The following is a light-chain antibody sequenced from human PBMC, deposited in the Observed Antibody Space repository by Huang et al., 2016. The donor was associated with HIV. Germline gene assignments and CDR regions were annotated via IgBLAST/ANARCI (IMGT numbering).Light chain of an antibody. V-gene: IGKV1-39*01. CDR2: SAS. CDR1: ENIRRY. J-gene: IGKJ2*01. Sequence: DIQMTQSPSSLSASVGYRVTITCRASENIRRYLNWYHQKPGKPPTRLIHSASTLQSWVPLRFSGSGSGTDFTLTITSLQPEDFATYYCQGSLSIPHTFGQGTNLEIK. CDR3: QGSLSIPHT.